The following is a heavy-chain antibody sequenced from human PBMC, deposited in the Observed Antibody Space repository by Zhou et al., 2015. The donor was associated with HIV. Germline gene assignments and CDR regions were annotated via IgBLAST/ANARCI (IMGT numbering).Heavy chain of an antibody. V-gene: IGHV1-69*17. CDR1: GGTFSGSD. CDR3: ARSSVNHDDAFDL. Sequence: LMQSGTEVTQPGSSVKVSCKASGGTFSGSDISWVRQAPGQGLEWMGGITPMFDIHKYAQKFRARLTISVDKITDTAYMELSSLTSEDTAIYFCARSSVNHDDAFDLWGQGTNLIVSS. D-gene: IGHD1-14*01. CDR2: ITPMFDIH. J-gene: IGHJ3*01.